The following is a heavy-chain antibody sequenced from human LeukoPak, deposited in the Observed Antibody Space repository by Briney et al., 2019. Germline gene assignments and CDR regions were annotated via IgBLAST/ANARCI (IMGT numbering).Heavy chain of an antibody. D-gene: IGHD2-15*01. CDR2: IIPIFGTS. Sequence: SVTVSCKASGDIFSSYGISWVRQAPGQGLEWMGGIIPIFGTSNYAQKFQGRVTITADEPTTTAYMELSSLKSDDTAVYYCARDWGGSGHYSPPFGYWGQGTLVIVSS. V-gene: IGHV1-69*13. J-gene: IGHJ4*02. CDR1: GDIFSSYG. CDR3: ARDWGGSGHYSPPFGY.